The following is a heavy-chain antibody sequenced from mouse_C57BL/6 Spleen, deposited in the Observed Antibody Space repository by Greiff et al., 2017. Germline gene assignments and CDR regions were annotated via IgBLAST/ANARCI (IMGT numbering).Heavy chain of an antibody. CDR2: IWSGGST. V-gene: IGHV2-2*01. CDR3: ARGGARYYSNYYYAMDY. J-gene: IGHJ4*01. D-gene: IGHD2-5*01. CDR1: GFSLTSYG. Sequence: QVQLKESGPGLVQPSQSLSITCTVSGFSLTSYGVHWVRQSPGKGLEWLGVIWSGGSTDYNAAFISRLSISKDNSKSQVFFKMNSLQADDTAIYYCARGGARYYSNYYYAMDYWGQGTSVTVSS.